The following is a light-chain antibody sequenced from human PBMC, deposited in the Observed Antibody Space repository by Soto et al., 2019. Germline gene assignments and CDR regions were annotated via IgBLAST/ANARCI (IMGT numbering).Light chain of an antibody. CDR2: KAS. V-gene: IGKV1-5*03. CDR3: QQYNNFFYT. Sequence: GARVTITCRASQDISNSLAWYQQKPGKAPALLIYKASTLESGVPSRFSGSGSGTEFTLTISSLQPDDFATYFCQQYNNFFYTFGQGTKLEIK. J-gene: IGKJ2*01. CDR1: QDISNS.